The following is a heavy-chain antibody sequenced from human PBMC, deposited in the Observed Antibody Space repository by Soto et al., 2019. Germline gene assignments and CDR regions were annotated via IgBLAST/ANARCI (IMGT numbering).Heavy chain of an antibody. CDR3: AHRPIGDFWSGYSPTGTKGFQH. D-gene: IGHD3-3*01. J-gene: IGHJ1*01. V-gene: IGHV2-5*02. CDR1: GFSLSTSGVG. Sequence: GSGPTLVNPTQTLTLTCTFSGFSLSTSGVGVGWIRQPPGKALEWLALIYWDDDKRYSPSLKSRLTITKDTSKNQVVLTMTNMDPVDTATYYCAHRPIGDFWSGYSPTGTKGFQHWGQGTLVTVSS. CDR2: IYWDDDK.